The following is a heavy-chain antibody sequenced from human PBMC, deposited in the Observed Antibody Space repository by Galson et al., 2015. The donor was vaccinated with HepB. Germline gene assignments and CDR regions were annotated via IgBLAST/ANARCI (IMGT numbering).Heavy chain of an antibody. J-gene: IGHJ6*02. V-gene: IGHV3-9*01. CDR2: ISWNSGSI. D-gene: IGHD6-13*01. CDR1: GFTFDDYA. Sequence: SLRLSCAASGFTFDDYAMHWVRHAPGKGLEWVSGISWNSGSIGYADSVKGRFTISRDNAKNSLYLQMNSLRAEDTALYYCAKDMVEQLTMNYYYYGMDVWGQGTTVTVSS. CDR3: AKDMVEQLTMNYYYYGMDV.